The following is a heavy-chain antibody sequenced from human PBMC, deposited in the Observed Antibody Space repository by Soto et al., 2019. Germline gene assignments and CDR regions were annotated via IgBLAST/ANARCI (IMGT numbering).Heavy chain of an antibody. Sequence: PGGSLRLSCAASGFTFSSYAMSWVRQAPGKGLEWVSAISGSGGSTYYADSVKGRFTISRDNSKNTLYLQMNSMRAEDTAVYYCAKAASNLRVKDQIDYWGQGTLVTVSS. CDR2: ISGSGGST. CDR3: AKAASNLRVKDQIDY. V-gene: IGHV3-23*01. CDR1: GFTFSSYA. J-gene: IGHJ4*02. D-gene: IGHD4-17*01.